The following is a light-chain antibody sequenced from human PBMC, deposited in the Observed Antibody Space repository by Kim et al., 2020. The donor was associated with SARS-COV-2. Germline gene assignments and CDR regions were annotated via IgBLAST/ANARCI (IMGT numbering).Light chain of an antibody. CDR1: QSIRTY. J-gene: IGKJ1*01. Sequence: ASVGDRVNITCRASQSIRTYVNWYQQRPGKAPKLVIYSASRLQIGVPSRFSGSGSGTDFTLTISSLQAEDVATYYCQQSYVTSWTFGQGTKVDIK. V-gene: IGKV1-39*01. CDR2: SAS. CDR3: QQSYVTSWT.